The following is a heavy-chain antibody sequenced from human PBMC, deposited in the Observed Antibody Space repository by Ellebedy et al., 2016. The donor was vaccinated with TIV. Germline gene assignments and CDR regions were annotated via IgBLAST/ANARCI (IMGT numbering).Heavy chain of an antibody. D-gene: IGHD6-13*01. CDR2: IFHSGTT. CDR1: GGSISSSNHY. Sequence: SETLSLXXSVSGGSISSSNHYWGWIRQPPGKGLEWIASIFHSGTTYYNPSLKSRLTISVDTSKNQFSLNLRSVTAADTAVFYCARQPLFLPRIAAGYYMDVWGKGTTVTVS. CDR3: ARQPLFLPRIAAGYYMDV. J-gene: IGHJ6*03. V-gene: IGHV4-39*01.